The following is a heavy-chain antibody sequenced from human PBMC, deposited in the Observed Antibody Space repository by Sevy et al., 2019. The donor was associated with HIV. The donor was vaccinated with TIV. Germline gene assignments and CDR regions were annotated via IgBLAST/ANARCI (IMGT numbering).Heavy chain of an antibody. J-gene: IGHJ3*02. CDR1: GFTFSSYG. D-gene: IGHD3-9*01. CDR2: LCYDGSNK. CDR3: ARVDWSSRAFDI. Sequence: GGSLRLSCAASGFTFSSYGMHWVRQAPGKGLEWVAVLCYDGSNKYYADSVKGRFTISRDNSKNTLYLQMNSLRAEDTAVYYCARVDWSSRAFDIWGQGTMVTVSS. V-gene: IGHV3-33*01.